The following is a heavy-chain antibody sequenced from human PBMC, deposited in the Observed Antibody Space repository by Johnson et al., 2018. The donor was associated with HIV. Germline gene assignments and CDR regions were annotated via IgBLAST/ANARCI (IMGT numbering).Heavy chain of an antibody. CDR1: GFTFSSYG. D-gene: IGHD3-10*01. V-gene: IGHV3-30*18. CDR3: AKCGDADAFDF. Sequence: QVQLVESGGGVVQPGRSLRLSCAASGFTFSSYGMHWVRQAPGQGLEWVAVISYDGSNKYYADSVKGRFTISRDNSKNTLYLQMNSLRAEDTAVYYCAKCGDADAFDFWGQGTMVTVSS. J-gene: IGHJ3*01. CDR2: ISYDGSNK.